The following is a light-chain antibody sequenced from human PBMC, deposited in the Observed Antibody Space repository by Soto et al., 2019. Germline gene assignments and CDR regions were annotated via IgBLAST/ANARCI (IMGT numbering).Light chain of an antibody. CDR1: QTITSY. CDR3: QQTYNLPPT. Sequence: DIQLTQSPSSLSASVGDRVSITCRTSQTITSYLNWYHHRPGQAPKLLIYSISNLQSGVPSRFSGGGTGTEFTLTISGLQPEDFGSYSCQQTYNLPPTFGGGTRVPIK. V-gene: IGKV1-39*01. J-gene: IGKJ4*01. CDR2: SIS.